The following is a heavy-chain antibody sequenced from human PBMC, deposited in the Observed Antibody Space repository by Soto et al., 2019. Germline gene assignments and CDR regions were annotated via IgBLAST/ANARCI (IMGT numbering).Heavy chain of an antibody. CDR1: GFTFSSFH. CDR2: ITSSSDTM. V-gene: IGHV3-48*02. D-gene: IGHD3-22*01. Sequence: GGSLRLSCAASGFTFSSFHMNWVRQAPGRGLEWVAYITSSSDTMYYSDSVKGRFTISRDNGKNSLFLQMNSLRDEDTAVYYCARVVVVIPPGYYYAMDVWGQGTKVTVSS. J-gene: IGHJ6*02. CDR3: ARVVVVIPPGYYYAMDV.